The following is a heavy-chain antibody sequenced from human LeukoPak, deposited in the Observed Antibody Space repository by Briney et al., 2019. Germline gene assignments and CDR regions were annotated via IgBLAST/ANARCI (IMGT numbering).Heavy chain of an antibody. J-gene: IGHJ4*02. V-gene: IGHV4-39*01. CDR3: ERRTSSGGYFDN. CDR1: GGAISSSGYS. D-gene: IGHD2-2*01. CDR2: IYYSGRT. Sequence: SETLSLTCSVSGGAISSSGYSGGWIRQPPGKGLEWIGSIYYSGRTYYNPSLKSRVTISVDTSKNQFSLKLSSVTAAHTTVYYCERRTSSGGYFDNWGQGTLVSVSS.